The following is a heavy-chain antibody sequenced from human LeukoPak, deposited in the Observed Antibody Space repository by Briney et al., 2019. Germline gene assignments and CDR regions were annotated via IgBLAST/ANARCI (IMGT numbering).Heavy chain of an antibody. Sequence: SVKVSCKASGGTFSSYAISWVRQAPGQGLEWMGRIIPIFGTANYAQKFQGRVTITTDESTSTAYMELRSLRSDDTAVYYCARDSPLRLEDFDYWGQGTLVTVSS. CDR1: GGTFSSYA. J-gene: IGHJ4*02. V-gene: IGHV1-69*05. CDR2: IIPIFGTA. D-gene: IGHD1-1*01. CDR3: ARDSPLRLEDFDY.